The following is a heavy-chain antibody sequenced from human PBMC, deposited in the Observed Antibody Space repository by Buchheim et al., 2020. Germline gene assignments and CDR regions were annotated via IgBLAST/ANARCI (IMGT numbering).Heavy chain of an antibody. CDR3: ATNSSGWYTF. Sequence: QVQLEQSGAEVKKPGSSVKVSCKASGGSVSSKTISWVRQAPGQGFVWMGGIVPMFGTPTYAENFRGRITISADRSTTPAYLELRTLASDDTAIYYCATNSSGWYTFWGQGT. CDR1: GGSVSSKT. J-gene: IGHJ1*01. D-gene: IGHD6-19*01. V-gene: IGHV1-69*06. CDR2: IVPMFGTP.